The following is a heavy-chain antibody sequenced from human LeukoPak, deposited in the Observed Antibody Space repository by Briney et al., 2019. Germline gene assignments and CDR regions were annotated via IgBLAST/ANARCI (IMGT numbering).Heavy chain of an antibody. CDR1: GFTVSSNY. J-gene: IGHJ5*02. CDR3: ARGYSGKRFDP. Sequence: PGGSLRLSCAASGFTVSSNYMSWVRQAPGKGLEWVSVIYSGGSTYYADSVKGRFTISRDNSKNTLYLQMNSLRAEDTAVYYCARGYSGKRFDPWGQGTLVTVSS. D-gene: IGHD1-26*01. V-gene: IGHV3-66*01. CDR2: IYSGGST.